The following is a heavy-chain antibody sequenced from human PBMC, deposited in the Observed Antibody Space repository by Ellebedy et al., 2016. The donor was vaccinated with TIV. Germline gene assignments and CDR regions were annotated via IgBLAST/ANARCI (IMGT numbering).Heavy chain of an antibody. J-gene: IGHJ4*02. CDR3: ARGIISAPGLDVY. CDR1: GFTFSSYW. Sequence: GESLKISCAASGFTFSSYWMNWVRQAPGKGLEWVANINQHDSGINYVDSVRGRFSISRDNAKDSMYLQMNSLRAEDTAMYYCARGIISAPGLDVYWGQGTLVTVSS. D-gene: IGHD6-13*01. V-gene: IGHV3-7*03. CDR2: INQHDSGI.